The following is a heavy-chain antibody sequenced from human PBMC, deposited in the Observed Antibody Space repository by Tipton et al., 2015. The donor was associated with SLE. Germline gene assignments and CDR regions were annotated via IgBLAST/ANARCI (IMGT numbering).Heavy chain of an antibody. D-gene: IGHD7-27*01. J-gene: IGHJ4*02. CDR3: ARDLAWGSWGY. CDR2: ISGSGDSS. CDR1: GFTFSSYV. V-gene: IGHV3-23*01. Sequence: SLRLSCSASGFTFSSYVMNWVRQAPGKGLEWVSTISGSGDSSSNADFVTGRLSISRDNSKNTVYLHMNSLRAEDTAVYYCARDLAWGSWGYWGQGTLVTVSS.